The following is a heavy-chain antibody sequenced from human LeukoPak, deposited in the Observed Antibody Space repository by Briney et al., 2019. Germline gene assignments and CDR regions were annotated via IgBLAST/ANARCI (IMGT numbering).Heavy chain of an antibody. V-gene: IGHV4-31*03. D-gene: IGHD7-27*01. CDR2: IYYSEST. CDR3: ARSAGVNYFDY. Sequence: SQTLSLTCTVVGGSISSGNYYWNWIRQHPGKGLEWIGYIYYSESTYSNPSLKSRVTISIDTSKNQFSLKLSSVTVADTAVYFCARSAGVNYFDYWGQGTLVTVSS. CDR1: GGSISSGNYY. J-gene: IGHJ4*02.